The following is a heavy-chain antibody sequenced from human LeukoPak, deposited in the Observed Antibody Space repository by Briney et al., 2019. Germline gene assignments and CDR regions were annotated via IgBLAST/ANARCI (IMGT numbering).Heavy chain of an antibody. D-gene: IGHD4-17*01. J-gene: IGHJ4*02. Sequence: SETLSLTCTVSGGSISSSYYYWGWIRRPPGKGLEWIGSIFYSGSTYYNPSPKSRVTISLDTSKNQFSLRLSSVTAADTAVYYCARHSAVTTFIFDYWGQGTLVTVSS. CDR1: GGSISSSYYY. CDR2: IFYSGST. CDR3: ARHSAVTTFIFDY. V-gene: IGHV4-39*01.